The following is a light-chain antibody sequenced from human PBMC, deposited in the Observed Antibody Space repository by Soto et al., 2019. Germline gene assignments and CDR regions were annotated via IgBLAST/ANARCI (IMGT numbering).Light chain of an antibody. CDR2: EAS. V-gene: IGKV1-5*03. Sequence: DLQITQSPSTLSASVGARVTITCRASQNVNSWLAWYQQRTGKAPTLLIYEASKLETGVPSRFGGSGSGTELTINISSLKPDDCETYYGQQYNRYSWTFGQGTKVDIK. CDR1: QNVNSW. J-gene: IGKJ1*01. CDR3: QQYNRYSWT.